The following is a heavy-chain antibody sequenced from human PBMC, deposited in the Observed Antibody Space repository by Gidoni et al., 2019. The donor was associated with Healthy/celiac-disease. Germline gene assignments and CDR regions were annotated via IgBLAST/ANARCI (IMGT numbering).Heavy chain of an antibody. CDR3: ARSPYDYGDYVGYFDY. J-gene: IGHJ4*02. CDR2: ISYDGSNK. Sequence: QVQLVESGGGVVQPGRSLRLSCAASGFTFRSYGMHWVRQAPGKGLEWVAVISYDGSNKYYADSVKGRFTISRDNSKNTLYLQMNSLRAEDTAVYYCARSPYDYGDYVGYFDYWGQGTLVTVSS. V-gene: IGHV3-30*03. D-gene: IGHD4-17*01. CDR1: GFTFRSYG.